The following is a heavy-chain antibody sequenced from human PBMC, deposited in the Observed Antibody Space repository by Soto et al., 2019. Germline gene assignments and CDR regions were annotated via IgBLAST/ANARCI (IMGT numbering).Heavy chain of an antibody. V-gene: IGHV1-69*04. D-gene: IGHD2-2*01. Sequence: QVQLVHSGAEVKKPGSSVKLSCKASGGPFSSYHISWVRQAPGQGLEWVGRIIPILGRANNAQHFQGRVTITADTSTNTAYMELSSLTSADTAVYYCAKVAGTTSSNWFDPWGYGTLVTVSS. CDR3: AKVAGTTSSNWFDP. CDR2: IIPILGRA. CDR1: GGPFSSYH. J-gene: IGHJ5*02.